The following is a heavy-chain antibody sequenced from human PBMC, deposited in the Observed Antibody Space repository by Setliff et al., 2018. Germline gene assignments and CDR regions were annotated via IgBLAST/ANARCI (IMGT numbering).Heavy chain of an antibody. CDR3: ASGHRYGYLFEY. D-gene: IGHD5-18*01. J-gene: IGHJ4*02. CDR1: GFIFSRYW. Sequence: PGGSLRLSCAASGFIFSRYWMHWVRQAPGKGLEWVANIKRDGREIYYVDSVKGRFTISRDNAKNSLYLQMNSLRAEDTAVYYCASGHRYGYLFEYWGQGTLVTVSS. CDR2: IKRDGREI. V-gene: IGHV3-7*03.